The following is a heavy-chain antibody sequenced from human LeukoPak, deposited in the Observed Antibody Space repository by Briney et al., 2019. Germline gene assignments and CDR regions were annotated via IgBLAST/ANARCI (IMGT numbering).Heavy chain of an antibody. CDR1: GFTFNSYA. CDR3: AKSPQLAYCGGDCPPEYYFDY. CDR2: ISGSGGST. V-gene: IGHV3-23*01. D-gene: IGHD2-21*02. J-gene: IGHJ4*02. Sequence: GGSLRLSCAASGFTFNSYAMSWVRQAPGKGLEWVSAISGSGGSTYYADSVKGRFTISRDNSKNTLYLQMNSLRAEDTAVYYCAKSPQLAYCGGDCPPEYYFDYWGQGTLVPVSS.